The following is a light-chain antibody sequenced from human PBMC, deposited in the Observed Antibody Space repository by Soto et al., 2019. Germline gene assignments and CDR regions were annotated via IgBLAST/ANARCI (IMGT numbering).Light chain of an antibody. Sequence: QSVLTQPASVSGSPGQSITISCTATSSDVGGYNYVSWYQQHPDKAPKLVIYEVSNRPSGVSNRFSGSKSGNTASLTISGLQSEDEADYYCSSYTISSSLVFGGGTKLTVL. CDR3: SSYTISSSLV. J-gene: IGLJ3*02. V-gene: IGLV2-14*01. CDR1: SSDVGGYNY. CDR2: EVS.